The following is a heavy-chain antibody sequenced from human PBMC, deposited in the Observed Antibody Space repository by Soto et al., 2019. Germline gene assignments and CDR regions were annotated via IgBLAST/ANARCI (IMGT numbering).Heavy chain of an antibody. CDR2: ISSSGSTI. CDR1: GFTFSSYS. Sequence: GGSLRLSCAASGFTFSSYSMHWVRQAPGKGLEWVSYISSSGSTIYYADSVKGRFTISRDDAKNSLYLQMNSLRDEDTAVYYCARPSVPAGSYSCHYSGQGTLLTVSS. J-gene: IGHJ4*02. V-gene: IGHV3-48*02. D-gene: IGHD1-26*01. CDR3: ARPSVPAGSYSCHY.